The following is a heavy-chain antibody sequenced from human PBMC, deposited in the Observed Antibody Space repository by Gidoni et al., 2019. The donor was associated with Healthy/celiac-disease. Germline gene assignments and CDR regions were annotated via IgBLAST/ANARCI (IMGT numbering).Heavy chain of an antibody. J-gene: IGHJ6*03. CDR1: GFTFSSYA. CDR2: ISGSGGST. CDR3: AKEGYCSSTSCYTYYYYYMDV. V-gene: IGHV3-23*01. Sequence: EVQLLESGGGLVQPGGSLRLSCAASGFTFSSYALSWVRQAPGKGLEWVSAISGSGGSTYYADSVKGRFTISRDNSKNTLYLQMNSLRAEDTAVYYCAKEGYCSSTSCYTYYYYYMDVWGKGTTVTVSS. D-gene: IGHD2-2*02.